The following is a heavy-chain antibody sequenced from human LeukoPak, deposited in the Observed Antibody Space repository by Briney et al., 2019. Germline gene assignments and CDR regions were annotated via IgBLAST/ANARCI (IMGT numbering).Heavy chain of an antibody. CDR3: AVGAQYNWSYLYYFDY. CDR2: IIPIFGTA. V-gene: IGHV1-69*05. J-gene: IGHJ4*02. CDR1: GGTFSSYA. Sequence: SVKVSCKASGGTFSSYAISWVRQAPGQGLEWMGWIIPIFGTANYAQKFQGRVTITTDESTSTAYMELSSLRSEDTAVYYCAVGAQYNWSYLYYFDYWGQGTLVTVSS. D-gene: IGHD1-7*01.